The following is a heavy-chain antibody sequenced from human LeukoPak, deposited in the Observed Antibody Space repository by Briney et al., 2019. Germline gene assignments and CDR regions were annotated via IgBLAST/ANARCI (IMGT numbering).Heavy chain of an antibody. D-gene: IGHD4-17*01. V-gene: IGHV3-48*03. J-gene: IGHJ4*02. Sequence: GGSLRLSCAASGFTFSSYAMSWVRQAPGKGLEWFSYISSSGSTIYYADSVKGRFTISRDNAKNSLYLQMNSLRAEDTAVYYCARKVTTKLAYFDYWGQGTLVTVSS. CDR3: ARKVTTKLAYFDY. CDR1: GFTFSSYA. CDR2: ISSSGSTI.